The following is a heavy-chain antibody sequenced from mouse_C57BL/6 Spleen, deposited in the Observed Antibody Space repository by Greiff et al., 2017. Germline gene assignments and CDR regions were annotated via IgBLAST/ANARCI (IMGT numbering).Heavy chain of an antibody. Sequence: VQLQQSGAELARPGASVKLSCKASGYTFTSYGISWVKQRTGQGLEWIGEIYPRSGNTYYNEKFKGKATLTADKSSSTAYMELRSLTSEDSAVYFCARSDGSSFPYWYFDVWGTGTTVTVSS. V-gene: IGHV1-81*01. D-gene: IGHD1-1*01. CDR3: ARSDGSSFPYWYFDV. CDR2: IYPRSGNT. J-gene: IGHJ1*03. CDR1: GYTFTSYG.